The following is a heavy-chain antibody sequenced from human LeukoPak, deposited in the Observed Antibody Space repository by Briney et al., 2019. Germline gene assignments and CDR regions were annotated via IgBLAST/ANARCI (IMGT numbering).Heavy chain of an antibody. J-gene: IGHJ4*02. CDR1: AFTFSTYA. Sequence: PGGSLRLSCAASAFTFSTYAMSWVRKAPGKGLEWVSAISGSGGTTYYADSVKGRFTISRDNSNNTLYLQMKSLRAEDTAVYYCTRDRYYYDSSGFGYWGQGTLVTVSS. D-gene: IGHD3-22*01. V-gene: IGHV3-23*01. CDR2: ISGSGGTT. CDR3: TRDRYYYDSSGFGY.